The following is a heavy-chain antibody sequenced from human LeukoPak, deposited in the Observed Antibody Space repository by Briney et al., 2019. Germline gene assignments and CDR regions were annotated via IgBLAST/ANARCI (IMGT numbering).Heavy chain of an antibody. Sequence: GGSLRLSCAASGFTFSSYWTSWVRQAPGKGLEWVANIKQDGSEKYYMDSVKGRFTISRDNAKNSLYLQMNSLRAEDTAVYYCARGKFDFDFWGQGTLVTVSS. CDR1: GFTFSSYW. V-gene: IGHV3-7*01. CDR3: ARGKFDFDF. CDR2: IKQDGSEK. D-gene: IGHD3-16*01. J-gene: IGHJ4*02.